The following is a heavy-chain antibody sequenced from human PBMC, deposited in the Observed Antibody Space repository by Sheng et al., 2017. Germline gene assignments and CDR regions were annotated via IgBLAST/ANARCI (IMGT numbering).Heavy chain of an antibody. Sequence: QLQLQESGPGLVKPSETLSLTCTVSGDSISSNNYYWGWGIRQPPGKGLEWIGTIYYSGSTYYNPSLKSRVTISVDTSKNQLSLNLSSVTAADTAVYYCARMAPYSSSWFYYFDCWGQGTLVTVSS. D-gene: IGHD6-13*01. CDR1: GDSISSNNYY. V-gene: IGHV4-39*07. J-gene: IGHJ4*02. CDR3: ARMAPYSSSWFYYFDC. CDR2: IYYSGST.